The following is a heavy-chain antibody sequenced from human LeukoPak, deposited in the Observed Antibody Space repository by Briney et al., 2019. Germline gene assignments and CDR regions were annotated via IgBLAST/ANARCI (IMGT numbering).Heavy chain of an antibody. Sequence: GASVKVSCKASGGTFSSYAISWVRQAPGQGLEWMGWISAYNGNTNYAQELQGRVTMTTDTSTSTAYMELRSLRSDDTAVYYCARVVTGGYFDYWGQGTLVTVSS. CDR2: ISAYNGNT. D-gene: IGHD2-21*02. CDR1: GGTFSSYA. J-gene: IGHJ4*02. CDR3: ARVVTGGYFDY. V-gene: IGHV1-18*01.